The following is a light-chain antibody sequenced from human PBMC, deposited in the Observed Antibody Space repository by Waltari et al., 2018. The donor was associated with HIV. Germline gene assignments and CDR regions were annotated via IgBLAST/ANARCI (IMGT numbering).Light chain of an antibody. V-gene: IGLV2-11*01. J-gene: IGLJ3*02. Sequence: QSALTQPRSVSGSPGQSVTISCTGTSSDVGGYSYVSWYQNHLGKAPKLMIYDVSKRPSGVPDRFSGAKSGNTASLTISGLQTEDEADYYCCSYAGRYTWVFGGGTKLTVV. CDR1: SSDVGGYSY. CDR3: CSYAGRYTWV. CDR2: DVS.